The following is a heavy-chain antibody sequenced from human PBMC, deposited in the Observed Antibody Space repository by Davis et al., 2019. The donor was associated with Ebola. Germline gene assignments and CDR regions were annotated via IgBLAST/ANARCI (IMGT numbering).Heavy chain of an antibody. D-gene: IGHD3-3*01. J-gene: IGHJ5*02. CDR2: IYYSGST. Sequence: SETLSLTCPVSGGSISSYYWSWIRQPPGKGLEWIGYIYYSGSTNYNPSLKSRVTISVDTSKNQFSLKLSSVTAADTAVYYCARLGYDFWSGYYGGNWFDPWGQGTLVTVSS. V-gene: IGHV4-59*08. CDR3: ARLGYDFWSGYYGGNWFDP. CDR1: GGSISSYY.